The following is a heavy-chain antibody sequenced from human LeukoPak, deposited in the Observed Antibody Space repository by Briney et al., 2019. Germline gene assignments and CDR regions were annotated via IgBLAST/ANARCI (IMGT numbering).Heavy chain of an antibody. V-gene: IGHV1-18*01. Sequence: ASVKVSCKASGYTFTSYGISWVRQAPGQGLEWMGWISAYNGNTNYAQKLQGRVTMTTDTSTSTAYMELRRLRSDHPAVYYCATARTYHPYYFDYWGQGTLVTVSS. CDR1: GYTFTSYG. CDR2: ISAYNGNT. J-gene: IGHJ4*02. CDR3: ATARTYHPYYFDY. D-gene: IGHD1-14*01.